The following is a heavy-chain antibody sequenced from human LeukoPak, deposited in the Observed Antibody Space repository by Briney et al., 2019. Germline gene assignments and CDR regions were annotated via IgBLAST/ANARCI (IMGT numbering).Heavy chain of an antibody. V-gene: IGHV4-59*08. CDR3: ARQTLIAVDGFDAFDI. J-gene: IGHJ3*02. CDR2: IYYSGST. D-gene: IGHD6-19*01. CDR1: GGSISSYY. Sequence: SETLSLTCTVSGGSISSYYWSWIRQPPGNGLEWIGYIYYSGSTNYNPSLKSRVTISVDTSKNQFSLKLSSVTAADTAVYYCARQTLIAVDGFDAFDIWGQGTMVTVSS.